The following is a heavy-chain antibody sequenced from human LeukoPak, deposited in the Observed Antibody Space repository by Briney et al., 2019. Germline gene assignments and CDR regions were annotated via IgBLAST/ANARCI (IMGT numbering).Heavy chain of an antibody. Sequence: ASVKVSCKASGYTFTTYNINWVRQAPGQGLEWMGWISDYNGNTNYAQKLQGRVTMTTDTSTSTAYMELRSLRSDDTAVYYCARGWFGEGAYYFDYWGQGTLVTVSS. CDR3: ARGWFGEGAYYFDY. V-gene: IGHV1-18*01. CDR2: ISDYNGNT. CDR1: GYTFTTYN. J-gene: IGHJ4*02. D-gene: IGHD3-10*01.